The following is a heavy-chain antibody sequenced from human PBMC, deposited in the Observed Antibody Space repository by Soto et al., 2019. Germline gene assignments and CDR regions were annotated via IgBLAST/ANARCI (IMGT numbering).Heavy chain of an antibody. Sequence: QITLKESGPALVKPTQTLTLTCTFSGFSLSTSGEAVGWIRQPPGEALEWLALIYWDDDNRYNPTLKTRITITKDTSKNQMVLTLTNMDPVDTATYYCAHYVSASPAGWFDPLGQDILVTVSS. CDR2: IYWDDDN. CDR3: AHYVSASPAGWFDP. CDR1: GFSLSTSGEA. V-gene: IGHV2-5*02. J-gene: IGHJ5*02. D-gene: IGHD3-10*01.